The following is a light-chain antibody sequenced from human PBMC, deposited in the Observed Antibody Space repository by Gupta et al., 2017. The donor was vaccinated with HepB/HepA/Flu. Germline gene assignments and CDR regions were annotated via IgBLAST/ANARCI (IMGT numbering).Light chain of an antibody. V-gene: IGLV3-21*03. CDR1: DIGMKS. J-gene: IGLJ2*01. CDR3: QALDSSRDRVV. Sequence: SSVLTQPPSVSVAPGKTATMTCGGNDIGMKSAHWYQQKAGQAPVLVVYDKDDRPSGIPGRFSGSNSGNTANLTITRVEAGDEADYYCQALDSSRDRVVFGGGTKLTVL. CDR2: DKD.